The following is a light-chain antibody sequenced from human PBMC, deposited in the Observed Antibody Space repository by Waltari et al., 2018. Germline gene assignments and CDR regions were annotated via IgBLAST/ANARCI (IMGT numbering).Light chain of an antibody. CDR1: QSVLYSSNNKTY. Sequence: DIVMTQSPDSLAVSLGERATINCKSSQSVLYSSNNKTYLAWYQQKPGQPPQLRIYWASTRESGVPDRFSGSGSGTDFTLTISSLQAEDVAVYYCQQYYSTPRTFGQGTKVEIK. CDR2: WAS. J-gene: IGKJ1*01. CDR3: QQYYSTPRT. V-gene: IGKV4-1*01.